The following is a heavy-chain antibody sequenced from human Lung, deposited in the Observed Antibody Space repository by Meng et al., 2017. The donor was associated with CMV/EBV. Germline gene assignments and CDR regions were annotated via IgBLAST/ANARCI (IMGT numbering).Heavy chain of an antibody. CDR3: ACNSWDC. CDR2: IKADGSEK. V-gene: IGHV3-7*01. CDR1: GFTFSSHW. Sequence: GESXKISCAASGFTFSSHWMCWVRQAPGKGLEWVANIKADGSEKYYVDSVKGRFTVSRDNAKNSLYLQMNSLRAEDTAVYYCACNSWDCWGQGTLVTVSS. D-gene: IGHD5-24*01. J-gene: IGHJ4*02.